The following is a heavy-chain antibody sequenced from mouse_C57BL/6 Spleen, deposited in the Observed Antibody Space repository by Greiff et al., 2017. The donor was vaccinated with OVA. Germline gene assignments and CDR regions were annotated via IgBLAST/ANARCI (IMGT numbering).Heavy chain of an antibody. V-gene: IGHV1-53*01. CDR2: INPSNGGT. CDR1: GYTFTSYW. D-gene: IGHD2-4*01. CDR3: ARGALRLYYFDY. Sequence: QVQLQQPGTELVKPGASVKLSCKASGYTFTSYWMHWVKQRPGQGLEWIGNINPSNGGTNYNEKFKSKATLTVDKSPSTAYMQLSSLTSEDSAVYYCARGALRLYYFDYWGKGTTLTVSS. J-gene: IGHJ2*01.